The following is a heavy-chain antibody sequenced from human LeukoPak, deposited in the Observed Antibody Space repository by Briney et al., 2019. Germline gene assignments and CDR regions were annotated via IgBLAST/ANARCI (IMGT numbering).Heavy chain of an antibody. CDR1: GYTFTGYA. V-gene: IGHV7-4-1*02. J-gene: IGHJ4*02. Sequence: GASVKVSCKASGYTFTGYAMNWVRQAPGQGLEWMGWINTNTGNPTYAQGFTGRFVFSLDTSVSTAYLQISSLKAEDTAVYYCAREGGGSGYYSFDYWGQGTLVTVSS. D-gene: IGHD3-3*01. CDR2: INTNTGNP. CDR3: AREGGGSGYYSFDY.